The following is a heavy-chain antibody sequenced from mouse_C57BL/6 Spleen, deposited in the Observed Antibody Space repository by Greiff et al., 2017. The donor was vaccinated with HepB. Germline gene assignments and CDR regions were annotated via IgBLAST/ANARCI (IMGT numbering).Heavy chain of an antibody. V-gene: IGHV5-9*01. Sequence: EVQLVESGGGLVKPGGSLKLSCAASGFTFSSYTMSWVRQTPEKRLEWVATISGGGGNTYYPDSVKGRFTISRDNAKNTLYLQMSSLRSEDTALYYCARHTYYDYDDPYYYAMDYWGQGTSVTVSS. J-gene: IGHJ4*01. D-gene: IGHD2-4*01. CDR2: ISGGGGNT. CDR3: ARHTYYDYDDPYYYAMDY. CDR1: GFTFSSYT.